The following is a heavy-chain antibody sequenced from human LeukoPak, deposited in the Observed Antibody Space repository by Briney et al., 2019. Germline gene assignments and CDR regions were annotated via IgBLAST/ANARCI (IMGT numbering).Heavy chain of an antibody. CDR3: AKDGVVAALGDNWFDP. CDR1: GSTFDDYA. V-gene: IGHV3-43D*03. J-gene: IGHJ5*02. CDR2: ISWEGGST. Sequence: GGSLRLSCAASGSTFDDYAMHWVRQAPGKGLEGVSLISWEGGSTYYADSVKGRFTISGDNSKYSLYLQMNSLRPEDTALYYCAKDGVVAALGDNWFDPWGQGTLVIVSS. D-gene: IGHD2-15*01.